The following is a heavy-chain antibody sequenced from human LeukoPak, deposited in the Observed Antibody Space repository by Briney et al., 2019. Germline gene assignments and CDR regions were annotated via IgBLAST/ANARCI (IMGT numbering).Heavy chain of an antibody. Sequence: SETLSLTCTVSGGSISSYYWSWIRQPPGKGLEWIGYIYYSGSTNYNPSLKSRVTISVDTSKNQFSLKLSSVTAADTAVYYCARVFALSVNDAFDMWGQGTMVTVSS. J-gene: IGHJ3*02. CDR2: IYYSGST. CDR1: GGSISSYY. CDR3: ARVFALSVNDAFDM. D-gene: IGHD2/OR15-2a*01. V-gene: IGHV4-59*01.